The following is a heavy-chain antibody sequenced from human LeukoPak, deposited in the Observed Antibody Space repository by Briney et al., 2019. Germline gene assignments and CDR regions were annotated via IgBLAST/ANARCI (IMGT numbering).Heavy chain of an antibody. J-gene: IGHJ4*02. D-gene: IGHD6-13*01. CDR3: ARDHVSWFDY. Sequence: SETLSLTCAVYGGSFSVYYWSWIRQPPGKGLEWIGEINHSGSTNYNPSLKSRVTISVDTSKNQFSLRLSSVTAADTAVYYCARDHVSWFDYWGQGTLVTVSS. CDR1: GGSFSVYY. CDR2: INHSGST. V-gene: IGHV4-34*01.